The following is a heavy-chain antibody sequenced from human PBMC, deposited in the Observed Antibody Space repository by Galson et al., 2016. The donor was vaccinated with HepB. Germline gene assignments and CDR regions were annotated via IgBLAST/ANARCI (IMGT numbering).Heavy chain of an antibody. Sequence: SVKVSCKASGRSFSFDTYAVSWVRQAPGKGLEWLGGVIPIFERADYAQKFQGRVTITADASTDTVYMEMSSLRFDDTAVYYCERAPSYYENSCSYGRDDALHVWGQGTMVTVS. V-gene: IGHV1-69*13. D-gene: IGHD3-22*01. CDR3: ERAPSYYENSCSYGRDDALHV. CDR1: GRSFSFDTYA. CDR2: VIPIFERA. J-gene: IGHJ3*01.